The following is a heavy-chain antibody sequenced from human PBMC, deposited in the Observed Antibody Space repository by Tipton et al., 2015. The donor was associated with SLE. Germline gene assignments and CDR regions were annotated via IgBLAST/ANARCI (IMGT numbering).Heavy chain of an antibody. J-gene: IGHJ5*02. D-gene: IGHD6-13*01. CDR1: GYTFTSYG. V-gene: IGHV1-18*01. CDR2: ISGYNGDT. Sequence: QSGPEVKKPGASVKVSCKASGYTFTSYGFSWVRQAPGQGLEWMGWISGYNGDTHYAQKLQGRVTMTSDTSTTTAYMELRSLRSDDTAVYYCARERQLGLWGQGTLVTVSS. CDR3: ARERQLGL.